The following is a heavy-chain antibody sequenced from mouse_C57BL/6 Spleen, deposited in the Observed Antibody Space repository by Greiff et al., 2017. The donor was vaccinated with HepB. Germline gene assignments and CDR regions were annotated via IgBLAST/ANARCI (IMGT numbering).Heavy chain of an antibody. Sequence: QVQLQQSGAELVMPGASVKLSCKASGYTFTSYWMHWVKQRPGQGLEWIGEIDPSDSYTNYNQKFKGKSTLTVDKSSSTAYMQLSSLTSEDSAVYYCARRAFYDGYYWYFDVWGTGTTVTVSS. D-gene: IGHD2-3*01. CDR1: GYTFTSYW. CDR3: ARRAFYDGYYWYFDV. CDR2: IDPSDSYT. V-gene: IGHV1-69*01. J-gene: IGHJ1*03.